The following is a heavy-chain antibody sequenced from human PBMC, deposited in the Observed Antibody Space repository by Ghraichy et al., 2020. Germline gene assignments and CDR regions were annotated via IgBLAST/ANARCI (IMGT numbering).Heavy chain of an antibody. CDR2: ISGSGGST. J-gene: IGHJ3*02. Sequence: GSLRLSCAASGFTFSSYAMSWVRQAPGKGLEWVSAISGSGGSTYYADSVKGRFTISRDNSKNTLYLQMNSLRAEDTAVYYCAKVLLRSFRAEDNPTRNAFDIWGQGTMVTVSS. CDR3: AKVLLRSFRAEDNPTRNAFDI. D-gene: IGHD3-22*01. CDR1: GFTFSSYA. V-gene: IGHV3-23*01.